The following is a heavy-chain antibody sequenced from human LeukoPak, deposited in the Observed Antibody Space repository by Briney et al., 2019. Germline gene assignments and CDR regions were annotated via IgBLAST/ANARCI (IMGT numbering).Heavy chain of an antibody. Sequence: GGSLRLSCAASGFTFSSYGMHWVRQAPGKGLEWVALIWYDGNNEYYADSVRGRFTISRDNSKNMLYLQMNSLRAEDTAVYYCAKKAPAGGDYYYMDVWGEGTTVTVSS. CDR2: IWYDGNNE. CDR1: GFTFSSYG. V-gene: IGHV3-33*06. J-gene: IGHJ6*03. CDR3: AKKAPAGGDYYYMDV. D-gene: IGHD1-1*01.